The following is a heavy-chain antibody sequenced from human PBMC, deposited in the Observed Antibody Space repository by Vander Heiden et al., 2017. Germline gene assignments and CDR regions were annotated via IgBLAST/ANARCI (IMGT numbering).Heavy chain of an antibody. D-gene: IGHD6-13*01. CDR1: GFTFDAYA. J-gene: IGHJ4*02. V-gene: IGHV3-9*01. CDR2: ISWNSGSI. Sequence: EVQLVESGGGLVQPGRSLRLSCAASGFTFDAYAMHWVRQAPGKGLEWVSGISWNSGSIGYADSVKGRFTISRDNAKNSLYLQMNSLRAEDTALYYCAKDIGRDSSSCIDYWGQGTLVTVSS. CDR3: AKDIGRDSSSCIDY.